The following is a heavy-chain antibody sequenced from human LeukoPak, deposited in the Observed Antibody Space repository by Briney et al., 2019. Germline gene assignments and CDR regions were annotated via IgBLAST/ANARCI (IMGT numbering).Heavy chain of an antibody. CDR3: ARHPPWHWYFDL. Sequence: PSETLSLTCTVSGASISSYWWSWIRQPPGKGLEWIGYIHYSGSTNYNPSLKSRVTISVDTSKNQSSLKLTYVTAADTAVYYCARHPPWHWYFDLWGRGTLVTVSS. V-gene: IGHV4-59*01. J-gene: IGHJ2*01. CDR1: GASISSYW. CDR2: IHYSGST.